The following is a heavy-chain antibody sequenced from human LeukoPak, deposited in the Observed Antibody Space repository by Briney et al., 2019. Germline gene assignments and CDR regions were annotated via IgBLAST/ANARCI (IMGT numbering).Heavy chain of an antibody. CDR3: TREVLSHYYYYMDV. CDR2: IRSKAYGGTT. J-gene: IGHJ6*03. V-gene: IGHV3-49*04. CDR1: GFTFGSYS. Sequence: GGSLRLSCAGSGFTFGSYSMKWVRQAPGKGLEWVGFIRSKAYGGTTEYAASVKGRFTISRDDSKSIAYLQMSSLKTEDTAVYYCTREVLSHYYYYMDVWGKGTTVTISS.